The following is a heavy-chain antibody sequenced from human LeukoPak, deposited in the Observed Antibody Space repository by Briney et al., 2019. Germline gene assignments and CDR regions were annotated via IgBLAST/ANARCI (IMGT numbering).Heavy chain of an antibody. D-gene: IGHD3-16*01. CDR3: ATFTAPRNAFDL. Sequence: ASMKVSCKASGHSFNAYYIHWVRQAPGQGLQWMGRIDPNSGDTKYTQKFQGRVSMTRDTSISTAHMELSRLTSDDTAVYYCATFTAPRNAFDLWGQGTMVTVSS. J-gene: IGHJ3*01. CDR1: GHSFNAYY. CDR2: IDPNSGDT. V-gene: IGHV1-2*06.